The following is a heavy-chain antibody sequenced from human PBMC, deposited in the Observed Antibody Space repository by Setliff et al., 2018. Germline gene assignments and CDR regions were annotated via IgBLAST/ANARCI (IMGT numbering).Heavy chain of an antibody. CDR2: VYYSGTT. CDR1: GGSISTYY. V-gene: IGHV4-59*01. Sequence: SETLSLTCTVSGGSISTYYWSWIRQPPGKGLEFIGYVYYSGTTNYDPSLKSRVTMSVDTSKNQFSLKLSSVTAADTAVYYCARGGTYRYFDYWGPETLLVTVSS. J-gene: IGHJ4*03. CDR3: ARGGTYRYFDY.